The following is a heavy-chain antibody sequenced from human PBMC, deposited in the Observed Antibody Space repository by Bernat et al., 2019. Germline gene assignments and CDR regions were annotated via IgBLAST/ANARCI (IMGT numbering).Heavy chain of an antibody. D-gene: IGHD1-26*01. CDR3: ARGKVRYSGGYPNYYYYGMDV. Sequence: QVQLVQSGAEVKKPGSSVKVSCKASGGTFSSYAISWVRQAPGQGLEWMGRIIPILGIANYAQKFQGRVTITADKSTSTAYMELSSLRSEDTAVYYCARGKVRYSGGYPNYYYYGMDVWGQGTTVTVSS. CDR1: GGTFSSYA. CDR2: IIPILGIA. V-gene: IGHV1-69*04. J-gene: IGHJ6*02.